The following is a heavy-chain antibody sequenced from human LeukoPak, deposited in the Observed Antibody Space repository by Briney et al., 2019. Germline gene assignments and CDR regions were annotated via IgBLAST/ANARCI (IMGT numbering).Heavy chain of an antibody. CDR2: IYYSGST. CDR1: GGSISSHY. J-gene: IGHJ4*02. V-gene: IGHV4-59*11. D-gene: IGHD1-14*01. CDR3: ARGGKPELYYFDY. Sequence: KPSENLSLTCTVSGGSISSHYWSWIRQPPGKGLEWIGYIYYSGSTNYNPSLKSRVTISVDTSKNQFSPKLSSVTAADTAVYYCARGGKPELYYFDYWGQGTLVTVSS.